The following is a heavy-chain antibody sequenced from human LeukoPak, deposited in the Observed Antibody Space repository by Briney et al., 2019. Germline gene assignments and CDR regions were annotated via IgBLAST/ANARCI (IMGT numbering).Heavy chain of an antibody. CDR2: INSDESST. CDR1: GFTFSSYW. CDR3: ARHSGDFWTGYYTA. D-gene: IGHD3/OR15-3a*01. Sequence: GGSLRLSCAASGFTFSSYWMHWVRQGPGKGLAWVSRINSDESSTSYADSVKGRFTISSDNAKNTLYLQMNSLRAEDAAVYYCARHSGDFWTGYYTAWGQGALVTVSS. V-gene: IGHV3-74*01. J-gene: IGHJ4*02.